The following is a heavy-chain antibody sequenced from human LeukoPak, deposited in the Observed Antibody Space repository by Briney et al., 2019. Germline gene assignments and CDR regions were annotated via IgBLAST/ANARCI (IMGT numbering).Heavy chain of an antibody. V-gene: IGHV3-23*01. CDR1: GFTFSSYA. J-gene: IGHJ6*02. Sequence: GGSLRLSCAASGFTFSSYAMSWVRQAPGKGLEWVSAISGSGGSTYYADSVKGRFTISRDNSKNTLYLQMNSLRAEDTAVYYCAKGADIVVVVAATPGYYYYGMDVWGQGTTVTVSS. D-gene: IGHD2-15*01. CDR3: AKGADIVVVVAATPGYYYYGMDV. CDR2: ISGSGGST.